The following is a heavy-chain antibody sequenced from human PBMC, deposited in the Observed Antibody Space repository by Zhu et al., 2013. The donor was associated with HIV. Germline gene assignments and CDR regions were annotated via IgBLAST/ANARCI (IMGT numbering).Heavy chain of an antibody. CDR3: ARDKGXEQLVDYFDY. D-gene: IGHD6-6*01. Sequence: QVQLVQSGAEVKKPGASVKVSCKASGYSFTGYYIHWVRQAPGQGLEWMGWINPNSGGTNYAQKFQGRVTMTRDTSISTAYMELSRLRSDDTAVYYCARDKGXEQLVDYFDYWGQGTLVNVYS. V-gene: IGHV1-2*02. CDR1: GYSFTGYY. CDR2: INPNSGGT. J-gene: IGHJ4*02.